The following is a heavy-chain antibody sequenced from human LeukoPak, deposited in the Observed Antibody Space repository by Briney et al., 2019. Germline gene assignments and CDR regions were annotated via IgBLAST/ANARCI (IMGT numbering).Heavy chain of an antibody. CDR3: ARDPGYYDSSVDY. J-gene: IGHJ4*02. V-gene: IGHV1-2*02. Sequence: GASVKVSCKASGYTFTGYYMHWVRQAPGQGLEWMGWINPNSGGTNYAQKFQGRVTMTRDTSISTAYMELSRLRSDDTAVYYCARDPGYYDSSVDYWGQGTLVTVSS. CDR2: INPNSGGT. CDR1: GYTFTGYY. D-gene: IGHD3-22*01.